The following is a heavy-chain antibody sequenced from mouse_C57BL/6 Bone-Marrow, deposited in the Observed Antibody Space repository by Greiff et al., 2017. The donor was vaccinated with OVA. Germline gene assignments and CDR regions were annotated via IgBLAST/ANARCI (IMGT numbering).Heavy chain of an antibody. CDR2: IDPSDSFT. J-gene: IGHJ2*01. CDR3: AGRRCTYSLDY. V-gene: IGHV1-69*01. Sequence: QVQLQQPGAELVMPGASVKLSCKASGYTFTSYWVHWVKQRPGQGLEWIGEIDPSDSFTNYNQTFKGKSTLTVDKSSSTAYMPLSSLTSEDSAVYYCAGRRCTYSLDYWGQGTTLTVSS. D-gene: IGHD6-5*01. CDR1: GYTFTSYW.